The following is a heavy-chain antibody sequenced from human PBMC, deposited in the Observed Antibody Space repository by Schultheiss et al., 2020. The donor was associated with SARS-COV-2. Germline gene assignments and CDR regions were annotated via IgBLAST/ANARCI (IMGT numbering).Heavy chain of an antibody. V-gene: IGHV4-59*12. J-gene: IGHJ4*02. CDR2: IYYSGST. CDR1: GGSFSGYY. D-gene: IGHD4-17*01. CDR3: ARGLLTVTLGDY. Sequence: SETLSLTCAVYGGSFSGYYWSWIRQPAGKGLEWIGYIYYSGSTNYNPSLKSRVTISVDTSKNQFSLKLSSVTAADTAVYYCARGLLTVTLGDYWGQGTLVTVSS.